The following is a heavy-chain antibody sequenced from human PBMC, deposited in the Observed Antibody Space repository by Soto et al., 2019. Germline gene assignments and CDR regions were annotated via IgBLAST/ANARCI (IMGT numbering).Heavy chain of an antibody. Sequence: HVTLKDSGPVLVKPTETLTLTCTVSGFSLASGKVGVTWIRQPPGKALEWLAHIFSNVEKSYRTSLKDRLTISEDTSKSQVVLTMTNVDPVDTATYYCAQILFGRSVAGGYFYMDVWGKGTTVTVSS. CDR2: IFSNVEK. V-gene: IGHV2-26*01. J-gene: IGHJ6*03. CDR1: GFSLASGKVG. D-gene: IGHD6-19*01. CDR3: AQILFGRSVAGGYFYMDV.